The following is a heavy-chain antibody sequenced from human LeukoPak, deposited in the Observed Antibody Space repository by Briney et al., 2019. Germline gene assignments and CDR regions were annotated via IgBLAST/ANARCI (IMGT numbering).Heavy chain of an antibody. V-gene: IGHV1-8*02. D-gene: IGHD3-9*01. CDR2: MNPNSGNT. CDR1: GGTFSSYA. J-gene: IGHJ4*02. CDR3: ARGKLRYFDWSGDY. Sequence: ASVKVSCKASGGTFSSYAISWVRQAPGQGLEWMGWMNPNSGNTGYAQKFQGRVTMTRNTSISTAYMELSSLRSEDTAVYYCARGKLRYFDWSGDYWGQGTLVTVSS.